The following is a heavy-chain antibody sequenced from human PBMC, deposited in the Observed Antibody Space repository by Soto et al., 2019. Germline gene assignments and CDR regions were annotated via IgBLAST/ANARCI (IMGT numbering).Heavy chain of an antibody. Sequence: GGSLRLSCTASGFTFGDYAMSWFRQAPGKGLEWVGFIRSKAYGGTTEYAASVKGRFTISRDDSKSIAYLQMNSLKTEDTAVYYCTRDQHGPTGGNILFDYPGQGTLVTLPS. CDR2: IRSKAYGGTT. CDR1: GFTFGDYA. V-gene: IGHV3-49*03. CDR3: TRDQHGPTGGNILFDY. D-gene: IGHD2-15*01. J-gene: IGHJ4*02.